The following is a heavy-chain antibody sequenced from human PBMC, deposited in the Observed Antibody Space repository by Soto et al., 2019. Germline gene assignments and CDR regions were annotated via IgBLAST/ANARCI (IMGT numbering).Heavy chain of an antibody. V-gene: IGHV3-48*01. CDR2: ISSSSTTM. J-gene: IGHJ4*02. D-gene: IGHD2-2*01. CDR3: ASYKYCTSVSCFF. Sequence: PGGSLRLSCATSGFTFSTYGLNWVRQAPGKGLEWVSYISSSSTTMYYADSVKGRFTISRDNVKKSLYLQMNSLRAEDTAVYFCASYKYCTSVSCFFWGQGTPVTVSS. CDR1: GFTFSTYG.